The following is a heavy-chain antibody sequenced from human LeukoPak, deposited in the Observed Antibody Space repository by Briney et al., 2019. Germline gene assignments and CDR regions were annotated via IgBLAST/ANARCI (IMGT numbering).Heavy chain of an antibody. CDR1: GFTFSSYG. CDR2: IWYDGSNK. Sequence: GGSLRLSCAASGFTFSSYGMHWVRQAPGKGLEWVAVIWYDGSNKYYADSEKGRFTISRDNSKNTLYLQMNSLRAEDTAVYYCAKDDGGSSYFDYWGQGTLVTVSS. CDR3: AKDDGGSSYFDY. D-gene: IGHD1-26*01. J-gene: IGHJ4*02. V-gene: IGHV3-33*06.